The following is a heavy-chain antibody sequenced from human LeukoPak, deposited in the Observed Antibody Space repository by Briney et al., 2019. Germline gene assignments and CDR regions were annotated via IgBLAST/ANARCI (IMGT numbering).Heavy chain of an antibody. CDR1: GGSISSYY. D-gene: IGHD4-17*01. Sequence: SETLSLTCTVSGGSISSYYWSWIRQPPGKGLEWIGYIYYSGSTNYNPSLKSRVTISVDTSKNQFSLKLSSVTAADTAVYYCARSVRWLPKNGFDYWGQGTLVTVSS. CDR3: ARSVRWLPKNGFDY. CDR2: IYYSGST. J-gene: IGHJ4*02. V-gene: IGHV4-59*12.